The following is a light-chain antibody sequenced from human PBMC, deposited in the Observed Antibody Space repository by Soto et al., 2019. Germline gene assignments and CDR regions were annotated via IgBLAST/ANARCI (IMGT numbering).Light chain of an antibody. J-gene: IGLJ2*01. CDR2: DVS. CDR3: SSYEGSLNVV. V-gene: IGLV2-11*01. CDR1: SSDVGAYND. Sequence: QSALTQPPSVSGAPGQSVTISCTGTSSDVGAYNDVSWYQQLPGKAPQLLIYDVSKRPSGVPDRFSGSKSGTTASLSISGLQADDEADYYCSSYEGSLNVVFGGGTKLTVL.